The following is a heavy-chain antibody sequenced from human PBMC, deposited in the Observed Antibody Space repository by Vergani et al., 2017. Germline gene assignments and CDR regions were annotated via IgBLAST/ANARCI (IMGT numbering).Heavy chain of an antibody. CDR1: GGSISSYY. Sequence: QVQLQESGPGLVKPSETLSLTCTVSGGSISSYYWSWIRQPPGKGLEWIGYIYYSGSTNYNPSLKSRVTISVDTSKNQFSLKLSSVTAADTAVYYCARWVDRHYYYYGMDVWGQGTTVTVSS. CDR2: IYYSGST. J-gene: IGHJ6*02. D-gene: IGHD2-15*01. V-gene: IGHV4-59*01. CDR3: ARWVDRHYYYYGMDV.